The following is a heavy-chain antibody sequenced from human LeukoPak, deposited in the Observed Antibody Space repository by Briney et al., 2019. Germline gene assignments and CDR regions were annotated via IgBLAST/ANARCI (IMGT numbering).Heavy chain of an antibody. D-gene: IGHD3-10*01. CDR1: GFTFSTYG. J-gene: IGHJ4*02. CDR3: ARGVYGSGSYPPIHFDY. Sequence: GGSLRLSCAASGFTFSTYGMHWVRQAPGKGLEWVAVIWYDGGNKYYADSVKGRFTISRDNSKNTLYLQMNSLRAEDTAVYYCARGVYGSGSYPPIHFDYWGQGTLVTVSS. CDR2: IWYDGGNK. V-gene: IGHV3-33*01.